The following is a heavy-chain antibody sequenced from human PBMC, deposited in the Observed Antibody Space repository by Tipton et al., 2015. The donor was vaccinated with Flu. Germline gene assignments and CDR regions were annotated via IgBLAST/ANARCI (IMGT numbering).Heavy chain of an antibody. V-gene: IGHV4-61*01. CDR1: GGSVTSGSYY. CDR3: ARRDFSNYVSEPKNWFDP. Sequence: TLSLTCTVSGGSVTSGSYYWTWIRQPPGKGLEWLGYVYPTGTSNYNPSLKGRISISLDTSKNHFSLNLTSVTAADTAVYYCARRDFSNYVSEPKNWFDPWGQGTLVTVSS. J-gene: IGHJ5*02. D-gene: IGHD4-11*01. CDR2: VYPTGTS.